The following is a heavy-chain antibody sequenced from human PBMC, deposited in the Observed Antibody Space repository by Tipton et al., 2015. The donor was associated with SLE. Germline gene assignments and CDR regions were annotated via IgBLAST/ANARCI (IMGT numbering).Heavy chain of an antibody. D-gene: IGHD3-10*01. CDR1: GGSISSYY. J-gene: IGHJ3*02. Sequence: GLVKPSETLSLTCTVSGGSISSYYWSWIRQPPGKGLEWIGYINYSGSTNYNPSLKSRVTISIDTSKNHFSLKFSSVTAADTAVYHCARDTGNDAFDIWGQGTMVTVSS. V-gene: IGHV4-59*01. CDR3: ARDTGNDAFDI. CDR2: INYSGST.